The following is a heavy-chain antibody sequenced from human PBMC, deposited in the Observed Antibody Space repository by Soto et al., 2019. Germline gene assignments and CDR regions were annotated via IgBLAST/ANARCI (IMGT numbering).Heavy chain of an antibody. CDR3: ARWGGYCSSTSCYTGDYYYYGMDV. D-gene: IGHD2-2*02. V-gene: IGHV1-69*01. CDR2: IIPIFGTA. Sequence: QVQLVQSGAEVKKPGSSVKVSCKASGGTFSSYAISWVRQAPGQGLEWMGGIIPIFGTANYAQKFQGRVTITADESTSTAYMELSSLRSEDTAVYYCARWGGYCSSTSCYTGDYYYYGMDVWGQGPTVTVSS. CDR1: GGTFSSYA. J-gene: IGHJ6*02.